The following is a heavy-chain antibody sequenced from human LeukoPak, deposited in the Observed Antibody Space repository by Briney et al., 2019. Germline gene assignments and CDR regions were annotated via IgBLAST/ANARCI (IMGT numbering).Heavy chain of an antibody. J-gene: IGHJ4*02. CDR2: ISGSGGST. Sequence: PGGSLRLSCAASGFIFSSYAMAWVRQAPGKGLEWVSAISGSGGSTYYADSVKGRFTISRDNSKNTLYLQMNSLRAEDTAVYYCAKAPYYYDSSGFRRAFYFDYWGQGTLVTVSS. V-gene: IGHV3-23*01. D-gene: IGHD3-22*01. CDR3: AKAPYYYDSSGFRRAFYFDY. CDR1: GFIFSSYA.